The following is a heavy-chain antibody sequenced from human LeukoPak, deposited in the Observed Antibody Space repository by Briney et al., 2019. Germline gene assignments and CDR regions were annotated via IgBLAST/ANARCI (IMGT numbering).Heavy chain of an antibody. J-gene: IGHJ4*02. Sequence: ASVKVSCKASGYTFTGYYMHWVRQAPGQGLEWMGWINPNSGGTNYAQKLQGRVTMTRDTSISTAYMELSRLRSDDTAVYYCARSNYDDSSGYYSYWGQGTLVTASS. V-gene: IGHV1-2*02. CDR2: INPNSGGT. D-gene: IGHD3-22*01. CDR1: GYTFTGYY. CDR3: ARSNYDDSSGYYSY.